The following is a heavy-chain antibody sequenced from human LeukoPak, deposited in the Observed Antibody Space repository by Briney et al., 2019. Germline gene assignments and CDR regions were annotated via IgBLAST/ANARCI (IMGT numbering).Heavy chain of an antibody. CDR3: ARDSGYHYDSSGYSGSGRFDL. J-gene: IGHJ2*01. CDR1: GFTFSSYS. CDR2: ISSSSSYI. V-gene: IGHV3-21*01. D-gene: IGHD3-22*01. Sequence: TGGSLRLSCAASGFTFSSYSMNWVRQAPGKGLEWVSSISSSSSYIYYADSVKGRFTISRDNAKNSLYLQMNSLRAEDTAVYYCARDSGYHYDSSGYSGSGRFDLWGRGTLVTVSS.